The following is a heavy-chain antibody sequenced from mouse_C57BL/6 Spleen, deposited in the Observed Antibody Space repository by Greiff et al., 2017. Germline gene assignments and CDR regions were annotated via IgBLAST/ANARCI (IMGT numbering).Heavy chain of an antibody. CDR2: ISSGGSYT. Sequence: EVMLVESGGDLVKPGGSLKLSCAASGFTFSSYGMSWVRQTPDKRLEWVATISSGGSYTYYPDSVKGRFTISRDNAKNTLYLQMSSLKSEDTAMYYCARHGGSPAYWGQGTLVTVSA. CDR3: ARHGGSPAY. V-gene: IGHV5-6*01. J-gene: IGHJ3*01. CDR1: GFTFSSYG.